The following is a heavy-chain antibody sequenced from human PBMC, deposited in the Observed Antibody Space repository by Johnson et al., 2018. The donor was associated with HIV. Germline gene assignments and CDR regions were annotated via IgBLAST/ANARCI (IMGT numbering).Heavy chain of an antibody. V-gene: IGHV3-30*04. CDR2: ISYDGSNK. D-gene: IGHD6-13*01. J-gene: IGHJ3*02. CDR3: ARSPSWAAAGTNGAFDI. CDR1: GFTFSTYA. Sequence: QVQLVESGGGVVQPGRSLRLSCAASGFTFSTYAMHWVRQAPGKGLEWVAVISYDGSNKYYADSVKGRFTISRDNAKNALYVQMNSLRAEDTAVYYCARSPSWAAAGTNGAFDIWGQGTMVTVSS.